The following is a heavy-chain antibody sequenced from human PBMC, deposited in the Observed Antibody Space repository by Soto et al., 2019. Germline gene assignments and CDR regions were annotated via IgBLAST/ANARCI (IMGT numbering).Heavy chain of an antibody. Sequence: SETLSLTCTVCSGSISSYYCSWIRQPPWKGLEWIGYISYSGNTNYNPSLKSRVTLSADTSKNQLSLNLTSATAADTAVYYCARMERSKEGLAVYYYDYCGQGTLVTVSS. CDR3: ARMERSKEGLAVYYYDY. CDR1: SGSISSYY. J-gene: IGHJ4*02. V-gene: IGHV4-59*01. CDR2: ISYSGNT. D-gene: IGHD3-3*02.